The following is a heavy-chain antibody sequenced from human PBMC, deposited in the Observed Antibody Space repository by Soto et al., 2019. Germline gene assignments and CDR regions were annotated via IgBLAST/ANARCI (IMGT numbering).Heavy chain of an antibody. CDR3: ARVWGGAFDI. CDR1: GGSISSYY. V-gene: IGHV4-59*01. J-gene: IGHJ3*02. Sequence: SETLSLTCTVSGGSISSYYWSWIRQPPGKGLEWSGYVYYSGSTNYSPSLKSRVTISVDTSKNQFSLKLSSVTAADTAVYYCARVWGGAFDIWGQGTMVT. D-gene: IGHD3-10*01. CDR2: VYYSGST.